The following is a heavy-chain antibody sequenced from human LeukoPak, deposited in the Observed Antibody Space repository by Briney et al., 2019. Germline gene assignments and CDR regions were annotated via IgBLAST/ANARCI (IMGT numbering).Heavy chain of an antibody. Sequence: SETLSLTCAVYVGSFSGYHWNWIRQPPGKGPEWIGEVNESGGTNINPSLRSRVILSVDTSMNQFSLKLISVTAADTGVYYCARGQGATVPKVGKNWFDPWGHGTRVVVSP. D-gene: IGHD1-26*01. V-gene: IGHV4-34*01. CDR3: ARGQGATVPKVGKNWFDP. J-gene: IGHJ5*02. CDR2: VNESGGT. CDR1: VGSFSGYH.